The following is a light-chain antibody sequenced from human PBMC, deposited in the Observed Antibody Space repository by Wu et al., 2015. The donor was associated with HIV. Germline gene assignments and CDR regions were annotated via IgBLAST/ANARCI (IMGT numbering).Light chain of an antibody. Sequence: DIQMTQSPSTLSASVGDTVTITCRASQSISSWLAWYQQKPGKAPKLLIYKASTVQSGVPSRFSGGGSGTEFTLTISSLQSDDFATYYCQQYKSYSGTFGQGTKVDI. V-gene: IGKV1-5*03. CDR1: QSISSW. CDR2: KAS. CDR3: QQYKSYSGT. J-gene: IGKJ1*01.